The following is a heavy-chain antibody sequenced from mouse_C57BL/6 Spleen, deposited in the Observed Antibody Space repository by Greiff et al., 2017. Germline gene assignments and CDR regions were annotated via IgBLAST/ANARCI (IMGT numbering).Heavy chain of an antibody. CDR3: ARQGTTGDYYAMDY. Sequence: QVQLQQSGAELARPGASVKLSCKASGYTFTSYGISWVKQRTGQGLEWIGEIYPRSGNTYYNEKFKGKATLTADKSSSTAYMELRSLTSEDSAVYFCARQGTTGDYYAMDYWGQGTSVTVSS. J-gene: IGHJ4*01. CDR2: IYPRSGNT. V-gene: IGHV1-81*01. CDR1: GYTFTSYG. D-gene: IGHD1-1*01.